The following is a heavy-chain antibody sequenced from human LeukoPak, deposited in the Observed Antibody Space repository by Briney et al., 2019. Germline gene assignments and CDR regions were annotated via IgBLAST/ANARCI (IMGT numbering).Heavy chain of an antibody. CDR2: VSSSGSTI. Sequence: GGSLRLSCAASGFTFNSYEMNWVRQAPGKGLEWVSYVSSSGSTIYYADSVKGRFTISRDNVESSLFLQMNSLRAEDTAVYYCATETVAGTAFDYWGQGTLVTVSS. CDR1: GFTFNSYE. D-gene: IGHD6-19*01. J-gene: IGHJ4*02. V-gene: IGHV3-48*03. CDR3: ATETVAGTAFDY.